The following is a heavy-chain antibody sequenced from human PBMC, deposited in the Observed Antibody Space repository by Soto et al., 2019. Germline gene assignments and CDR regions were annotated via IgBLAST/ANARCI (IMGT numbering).Heavy chain of an antibody. CDR1: GYTFTSYG. CDR2: ISAYNGNT. D-gene: IGHD2-15*01. Sequence: ASVKLSCKASGYTFTSYGISWVRQAPGQGLEWMGWISAYNGNTNYAQKLQGRVTMTTDTSTSTAYMELRSLRSDDTAVYYCARGPGYCSGGSCQARAFDIWGQGTMVTVSS. J-gene: IGHJ3*02. V-gene: IGHV1-18*01. CDR3: ARGPGYCSGGSCQARAFDI.